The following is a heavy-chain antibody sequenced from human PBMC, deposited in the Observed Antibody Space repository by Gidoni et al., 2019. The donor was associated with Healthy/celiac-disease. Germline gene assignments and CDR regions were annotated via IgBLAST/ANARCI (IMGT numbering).Heavy chain of an antibody. Sequence: EVQLVESGGGVVRPGGSLRLSCAASGFTFVDYGMSWVRQAPGKGLEWVSGINWNGGSTGYADSVKGRFTISRDNAKNSLYLQMNSLRAEDTALYYCARSSRKDSSGYYIFFDYWGQGTLVTVSS. J-gene: IGHJ4*02. V-gene: IGHV3-20*04. D-gene: IGHD3-22*01. CDR1: GFTFVDYG. CDR2: INWNGGST. CDR3: ARSSRKDSSGYYIFFDY.